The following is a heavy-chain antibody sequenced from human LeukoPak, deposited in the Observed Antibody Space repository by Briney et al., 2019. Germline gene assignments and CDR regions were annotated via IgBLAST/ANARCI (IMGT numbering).Heavy chain of an antibody. D-gene: IGHD2-2*01. V-gene: IGHV1-69*06. CDR2: IIPIFGTA. CDR1: GGTFSSYA. J-gene: IGHJ5*02. CDR3: ARDVCSSTSCWFDP. Sequence: SVTVSCKASGGTFSSYAISWVRQAPGQGLEWMGGIIPIFGTANYAQKFQGRVTITADKSTRTAYMELSSLRSEDTAVYYCARDVCSSTSCWFDPWGQGTLVTVSS.